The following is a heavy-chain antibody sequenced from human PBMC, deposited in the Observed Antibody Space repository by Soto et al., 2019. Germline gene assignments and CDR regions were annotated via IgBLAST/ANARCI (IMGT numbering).Heavy chain of an antibody. CDR3: TRGLDRAKLGY. CDR2: NHYSGSI. V-gene: IGHV4-31*03. D-gene: IGHD1-26*01. J-gene: IGHJ4*02. Sequence: QVQLQESGPGLVKPSQTLSLTCTVSDGSIDSGSYYRSWVRQYPGKGLEWIGSNHYSGSIYYSPSLRSRLTMSADTSKNQFSLKLSSVTVADTAVYYCTRGLDRAKLGYWGQGIQVIVSS. CDR1: DGSIDSGSYY.